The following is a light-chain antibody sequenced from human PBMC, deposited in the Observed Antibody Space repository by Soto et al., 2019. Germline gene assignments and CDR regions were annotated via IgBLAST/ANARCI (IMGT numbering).Light chain of an antibody. CDR3: CSYAGRSTWDVV. CDR2: EGV. Sequence: QSALTQPASVSGSPGQSITISCTGTSSDVGGSGLVSWYQFHPGKAPKLLIFEGVKRPSGVSNRFSGSKSGSTDSLTISGLQAEDEADYYCCSYAGRSTWDVVFGGGTKLTVL. V-gene: IGLV2-23*01. CDR1: SSDVGGSGL. J-gene: IGLJ2*01.